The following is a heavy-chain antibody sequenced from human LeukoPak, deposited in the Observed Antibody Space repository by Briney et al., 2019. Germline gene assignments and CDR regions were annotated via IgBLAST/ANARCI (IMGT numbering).Heavy chain of an antibody. V-gene: IGHV4-59*01. D-gene: IGHD5-18*01. CDR2: IYYSGST. CDR3: ARSYSYGPDIDY. J-gene: IGHJ4*02. CDR1: GGSISSYY. Sequence: SETLSLTCTVSGGSISSYYWSWIRQPPGKGLEWIGYIYYSGSTNCNPSLKSRVTISVDTSKNQFSLKLSSVTAADTAVYYCARSYSYGPDIDYWGQGTLVTVSS.